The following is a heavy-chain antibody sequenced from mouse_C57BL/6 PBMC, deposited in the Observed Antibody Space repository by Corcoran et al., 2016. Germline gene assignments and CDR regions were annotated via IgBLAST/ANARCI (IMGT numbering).Heavy chain of an antibody. Sequence: DVQLQESGPGLVKPSQSLSLTCSVTGYSITSGYYWNWIRQFPGNKLEWMGYISYDGSNNYNPSLKNRISITRDTSKNQFFLKLNSVTTEDTATYYCARYDYDDEGMDYWGQGTSVTVSS. V-gene: IGHV3-6*01. CDR3: ARYDYDDEGMDY. D-gene: IGHD2-4*01. CDR1: GYSITSGYY. J-gene: IGHJ4*01. CDR2: ISYDGSN.